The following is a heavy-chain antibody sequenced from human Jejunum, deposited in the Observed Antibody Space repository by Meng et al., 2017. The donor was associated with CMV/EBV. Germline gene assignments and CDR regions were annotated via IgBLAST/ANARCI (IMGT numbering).Heavy chain of an antibody. J-gene: IGHJ4*02. CDR3: ARYYGSGAIDY. Sequence: QLVQSGAEVKKPGASVKVSCKASGYPFISYGISWVRQAPGQGLEWMGRINAGNGNTEYSQKFQGRVTITRDTSASTAYMELSSLRSEDTAVYYCARYYGSGAIDYWGQGTLVTVSS. D-gene: IGHD3-10*01. CDR1: GYPFISYG. CDR2: INAGNGNT. V-gene: IGHV1-18*01.